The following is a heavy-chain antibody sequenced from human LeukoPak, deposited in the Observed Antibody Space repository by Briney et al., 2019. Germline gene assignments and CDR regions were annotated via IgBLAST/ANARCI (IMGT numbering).Heavy chain of an antibody. Sequence: SETLSLTCTVSGGSISSYYWSWTRQPPGKGLEWIGYIYYSGSTNYNPSLKSRVTISVDTSKNQFSLKLSSVTAADTAVYYCAREVLPDAFDIWGQGTMVTVSS. V-gene: IGHV4-59*12. D-gene: IGHD1-1*01. CDR3: AREVLPDAFDI. CDR2: IYYSGST. CDR1: GGSISSYY. J-gene: IGHJ3*02.